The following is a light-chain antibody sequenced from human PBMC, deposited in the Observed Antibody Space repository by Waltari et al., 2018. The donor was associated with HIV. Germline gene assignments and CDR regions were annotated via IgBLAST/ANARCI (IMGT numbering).Light chain of an antibody. CDR1: SSAVGNYNY. CDR2: DVS. V-gene: IGLV2-23*02. Sequence: QSALTQPASVSGSPGQSITISCTGTSSAVGNYNYVSWSQQHPGKVPKLMIYDVSKRPSGVSNRLSGSKSGNTASLTISGLQAEDEADYYCCSYAGTNTYVFGSGTKVTVL. J-gene: IGLJ1*01. CDR3: CSYAGTNTYV.